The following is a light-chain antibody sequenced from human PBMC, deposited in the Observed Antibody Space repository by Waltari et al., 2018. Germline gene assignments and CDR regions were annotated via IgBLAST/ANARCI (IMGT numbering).Light chain of an antibody. J-gene: IGKJ1*01. CDR3: QQYNTYPAT. CDR2: KAP. Sequence: DIQMTQSTSTLSASVGDSVTITCRASQSISNWLAWYPQKPGKAPTLLVYKAPSLESGVPSRFSGSGSGTEFTLAISSLQPDDFAIYSCQQYNTYPATFGQGTKVEIK. V-gene: IGKV1-5*03. CDR1: QSISNW.